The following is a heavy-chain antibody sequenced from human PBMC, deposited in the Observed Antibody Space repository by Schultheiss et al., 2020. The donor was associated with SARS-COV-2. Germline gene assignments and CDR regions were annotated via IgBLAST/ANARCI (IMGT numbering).Heavy chain of an antibody. Sequence: SETLSLTCTVSGGSISSSSYYWSWIRQPAGKGLEWIGRIYTSGSTNYNPSLKSRVTISVDTSKNQFSLKLSSVTAADTAVYYCARPCGCSSTSCQVYYWYFDLWGRGTLVTVSS. D-gene: IGHD2-2*01. V-gene: IGHV4-61*02. CDR3: ARPCGCSSTSCQVYYWYFDL. CDR1: GGSISSSSYY. J-gene: IGHJ2*01. CDR2: IYTSGST.